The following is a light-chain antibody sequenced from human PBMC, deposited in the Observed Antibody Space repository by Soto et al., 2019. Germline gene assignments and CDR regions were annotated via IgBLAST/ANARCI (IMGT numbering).Light chain of an antibody. CDR3: AAWDDSLNGWV. CDR2: YDD. V-gene: IGLV1-36*01. Sequence: QSVLTQPPSVSEAPRQRVTISCSGSSSNIGNNAVNWYQQLPGKAPKLLIYYDDLLPSGVSDRFSGSKSGTSASLAISGLXXXXXXXYXCAAWDDSLNGWVFGGGTQLTVL. CDR1: SSNIGNNA. J-gene: IGLJ3*02.